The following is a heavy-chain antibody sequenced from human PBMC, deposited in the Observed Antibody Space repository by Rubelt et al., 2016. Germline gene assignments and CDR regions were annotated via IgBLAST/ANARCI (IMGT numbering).Heavy chain of an antibody. D-gene: IGHD6-19*01. Sequence: QVQLVESGGGVVQPGRSLRLSCAASGFTFSSYGMHWVRQAPGKGLEWVAVISYDGSNKYYADSVKGRFTISRDNSKNTLYLQMNSLRAEDTAVYYCAKDAVIGQWLDYFDYWGQGTLVTVSS. CDR1: GFTFSSYG. CDR2: ISYDGSNK. CDR3: AKDAVIGQWLDYFDY. V-gene: IGHV3-30*18. J-gene: IGHJ4*02.